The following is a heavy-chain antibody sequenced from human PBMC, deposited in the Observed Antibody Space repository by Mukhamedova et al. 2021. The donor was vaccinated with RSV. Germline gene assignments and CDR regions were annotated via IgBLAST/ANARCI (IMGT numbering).Heavy chain of an antibody. J-gene: IGHJ4*02. CDR3: ARGGGIVGATWVDY. CDR2: IYYSGST. Sequence: GKGLEWIGYIYYSGSTNYNPSLKSRVTISVDTSKNQFSLKLSSVTAADKAVYYCARGGGIVGATWVDYWGQGTLVTVSS. D-gene: IGHD1-26*01. V-gene: IGHV4-59*13.